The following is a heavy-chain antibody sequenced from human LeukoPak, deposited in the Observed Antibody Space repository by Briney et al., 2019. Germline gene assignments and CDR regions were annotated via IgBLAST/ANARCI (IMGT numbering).Heavy chain of an antibody. CDR1: GFTFSSYA. Sequence: GGSLRLSCTASGFTFSSYAMTWVRQAPGKGLEWVSAISGSGSYVYYADSVKGRFTISRDNSKNTLSLQMNSLSAEDTAVYYCAKFERYYYDSSGYYNYWGQGTLVTVSS. J-gene: IGHJ4*02. CDR3: AKFERYYYDSSGYYNY. D-gene: IGHD3-22*01. CDR2: ISGSGSYV. V-gene: IGHV3-23*01.